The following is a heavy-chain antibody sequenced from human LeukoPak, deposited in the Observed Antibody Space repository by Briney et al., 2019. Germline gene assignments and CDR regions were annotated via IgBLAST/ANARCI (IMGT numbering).Heavy chain of an antibody. Sequence: GGSLRLSCAASGFTFTKHWMSWVRQAPGKGLEWVANIKQDGSEKYYVDSAKGRFTIFRDNAKNSLNLQMNSLRAEDTAVYYCVRNGGSLDYWGQGTLVTVSS. CDR1: GFTFTKHW. CDR3: VRNGGSLDY. CDR2: IKQDGSEK. D-gene: IGHD3-10*01. J-gene: IGHJ4*02. V-gene: IGHV3-7*01.